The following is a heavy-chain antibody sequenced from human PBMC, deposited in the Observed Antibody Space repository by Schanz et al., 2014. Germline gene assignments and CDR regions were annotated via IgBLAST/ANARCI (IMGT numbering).Heavy chain of an antibody. Sequence: EVQLVESGGGLVKPGGSLRLSCTASRIIFGTYSMNWIRQTPKGLEWVSSINSRSNFIYYADSVKGRFTISRDNSKNTLYLQMNSLRAEDTAVYYCAKDGRLPYYGTGSDFDYWGQGTLVTVSA. CDR1: RIIFGTYS. CDR2: INSRSNFI. V-gene: IGHV3-21*04. CDR3: AKDGRLPYYGTGSDFDY. D-gene: IGHD3-22*01. J-gene: IGHJ4*02.